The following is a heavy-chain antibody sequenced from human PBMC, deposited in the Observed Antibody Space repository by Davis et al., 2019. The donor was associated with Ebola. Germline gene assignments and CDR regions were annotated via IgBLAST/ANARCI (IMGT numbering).Heavy chain of an antibody. D-gene: IGHD2-2*01. J-gene: IGHJ3*02. CDR2: ISSSGSAI. V-gene: IGHV3-48*01. Sequence: GGSLRLSCAASGFTVSSNYMSWVRQAPGKGLEWVSYISSSGSAIHNADSVKGRITISRDNSKNTLYLQINRLTAEDTAVYYCAREAAVISSMSDLDIWGQGTMVTVSS. CDR1: GFTVSSNY. CDR3: AREAAVISSMSDLDI.